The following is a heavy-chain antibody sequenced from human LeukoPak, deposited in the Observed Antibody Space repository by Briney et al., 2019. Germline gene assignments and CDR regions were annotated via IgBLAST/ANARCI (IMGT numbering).Heavy chain of an antibody. V-gene: IGHV3-21*01. D-gene: IGHD1-26*01. CDR3: ALVGATSWAPFDY. CDR2: ISSSSSYI. Sequence: GGSLGLSCAVSGFTFSRFSMTWVRQAPGKGLEWVSSISSSSSYIYYRDSVKGRFTISRDNAKNSLYLQMHSLRAEDTAVYYCALVGATSWAPFDYWVQGTLVTVSS. J-gene: IGHJ4*02. CDR1: GFTFSRFS.